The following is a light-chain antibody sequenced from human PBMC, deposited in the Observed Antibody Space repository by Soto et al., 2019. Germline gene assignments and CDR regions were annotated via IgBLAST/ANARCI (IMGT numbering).Light chain of an antibody. Sequence: EIVMTQSPATLSVSPGERATLSCRASQSVSSNLAWYQQKPGQAPRLLIYGASTRATGISARFSGSGSGTEFTLTLSSLQSEDFAVYYCQQYNNWPWTFGQGTKVEIQ. CDR1: QSVSSN. J-gene: IGKJ1*01. V-gene: IGKV3-15*01. CDR3: QQYNNWPWT. CDR2: GAS.